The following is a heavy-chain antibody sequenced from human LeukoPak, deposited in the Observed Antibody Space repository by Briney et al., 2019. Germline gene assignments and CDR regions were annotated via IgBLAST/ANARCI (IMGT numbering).Heavy chain of an antibody. D-gene: IGHD1-26*01. J-gene: IGHJ4*02. V-gene: IGHV4-4*07. CDR1: GGSISGYY. Sequence: SETLSLTCTVSGGSISGYYWSWVRQPAGKGLEWIGRIYTSGSTNYNASLKSRVSMSVDTSKNQFSLKLSSVTAADTAVFYCARENSGSYREFDYWGQGTLVTVSS. CDR2: IYTSGST. CDR3: ARENSGSYREFDY.